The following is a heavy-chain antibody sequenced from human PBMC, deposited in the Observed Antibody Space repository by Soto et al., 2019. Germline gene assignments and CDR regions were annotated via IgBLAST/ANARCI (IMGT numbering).Heavy chain of an antibody. Sequence: PGGSLRLSCAASGFTFSSYGMHWVRQAPGKGLEWVAVIWYDGSNKYYADSVKGRFTISRDNSKNTLYLQMSSLRVEDTAIYYCAQTWGSYREVFDYWGHGTLVTVSS. D-gene: IGHD3-16*02. CDR2: IWYDGSNK. CDR3: AQTWGSYREVFDY. CDR1: GFTFSSYG. J-gene: IGHJ4*01. V-gene: IGHV3-33*01.